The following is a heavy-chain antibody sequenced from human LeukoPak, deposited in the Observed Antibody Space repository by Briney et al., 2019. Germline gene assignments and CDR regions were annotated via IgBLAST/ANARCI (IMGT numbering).Heavy chain of an antibody. D-gene: IGHD6-6*01. Sequence: GASVKVSCKASGGTFSSYAISWVRQAPGQGLEWMGGIIPIFDTANYAQKFQGRVTITADKSTSTAYMELSSLKSEDTAVYYCASSIVARPGYYYYMDVWDKGSTVTVSS. V-gene: IGHV1-69*06. CDR1: GGTFSSYA. J-gene: IGHJ6*03. CDR3: ASSIVARPGYYYYMDV. CDR2: IIPIFDTA.